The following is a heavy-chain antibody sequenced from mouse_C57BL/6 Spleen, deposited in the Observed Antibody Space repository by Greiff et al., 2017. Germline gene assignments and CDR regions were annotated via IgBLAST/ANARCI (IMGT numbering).Heavy chain of an antibody. CDR2: IDPETGGT. V-gene: IGHV1-15*01. D-gene: IGHD2-4*01. Sequence: VQLQQSGAELVRPGASVTLSCKASGYTFTDYEMHWVKQTPVHGLEWIGAIDPETGGTAYNQKFKGKAILTADKSSSTAYMELRSLTSEDSAVYYCTRYDDYDPYAMGYWGQGTSVTVSS. CDR1: GYTFTDYE. J-gene: IGHJ4*01. CDR3: TRYDDYDPYAMGY.